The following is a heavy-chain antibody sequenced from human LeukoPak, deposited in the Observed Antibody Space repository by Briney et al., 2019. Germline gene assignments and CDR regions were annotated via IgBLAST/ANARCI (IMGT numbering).Heavy chain of an antibody. J-gene: IGHJ4*02. CDR2: IYHSGST. CDR1: GYSISSGYY. V-gene: IGHV4-38-2*01. Sequence: SETLSLTCAVSGYSISSGYYWGWIRHPPGKGLEWIGIIYHSGSTYYNPSLKSRVTISVDTSKHKFSLRLSSVTAADTAVYYRARHGRYPFFDYWGQGTLVTVSS. D-gene: IGHD2-2*02. CDR3: ARHGRYPFFDY.